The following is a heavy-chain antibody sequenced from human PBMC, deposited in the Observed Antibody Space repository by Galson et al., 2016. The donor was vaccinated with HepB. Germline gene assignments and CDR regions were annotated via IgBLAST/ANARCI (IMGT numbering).Heavy chain of an antibody. CDR1: GLTFSRYD. CDR3: VRGSYSSDWYRTSAYDFGMDV. V-gene: IGHV3-13*01. J-gene: IGHJ6*04. Sequence: SLRLSCAASGLTFSRYDMYWVRQAPGKGLEWVSSIYTAGDTYYQDSVEGRFTVSRENAKNSLYLHMNSLRAGDTAVYYCVRGSYSSDWYRTSAYDFGMDVWGKGTPVTVSS. CDR2: IYTAGDT. D-gene: IGHD6-19*01.